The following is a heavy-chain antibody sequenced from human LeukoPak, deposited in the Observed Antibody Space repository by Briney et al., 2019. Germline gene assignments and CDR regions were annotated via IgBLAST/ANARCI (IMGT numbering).Heavy chain of an antibody. CDR3: ARDLCSGGSCYYYFDY. Sequence: GASVKVSCKASGYTFTGYYMHWVRQAPGQGLEWMGWINPNSGGTNYAQKFQGRVTMTRDTSISTAYMELSRLRSDDTAVYYCARDLCSGGSCYYYFDYWGQGTLSPSP. V-gene: IGHV1-2*02. CDR2: INPNSGGT. D-gene: IGHD2-15*01. CDR1: GYTFTGYY. J-gene: IGHJ4*02.